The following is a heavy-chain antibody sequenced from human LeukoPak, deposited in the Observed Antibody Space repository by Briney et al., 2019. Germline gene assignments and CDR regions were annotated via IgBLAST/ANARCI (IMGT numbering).Heavy chain of an antibody. J-gene: IGHJ4*02. CDR2: IIPIFGTA. CDR3: ATSPMITFGGVIEKKYQLQYYFDY. CDR1: GGTFSSYA. Sequence: SVKVSCKASGGTFSSYAINWVRQAPGQGLEWMGGIIPIFGTANYAQKFQGRVTITADESTSTAYMELSSPRSEDTAMYYCATSPMITFGGVIEKKYQLQYYFDYWGQGTLVTVSS. V-gene: IGHV1-69*01. D-gene: IGHD3-16*02.